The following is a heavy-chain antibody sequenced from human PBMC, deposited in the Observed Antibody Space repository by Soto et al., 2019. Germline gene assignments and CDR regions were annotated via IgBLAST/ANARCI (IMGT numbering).Heavy chain of an antibody. CDR2: VIPMFGRV. D-gene: IGHD3-10*01. CDR1: GGTLTSYS. CDR3: ARGNYYGSGSYMVDP. V-gene: IGHV1-69*06. Sequence: GASVKVSCKTYGGTLTSYSVTWVRQSPGQGLEWMGEVIPMFGRVNYAQNFQGRVTIIADKSTSTGYMELSSLRSEDTAVYYCARGNYYGSGSYMVDPWGQGTLVTVSS. J-gene: IGHJ5*02.